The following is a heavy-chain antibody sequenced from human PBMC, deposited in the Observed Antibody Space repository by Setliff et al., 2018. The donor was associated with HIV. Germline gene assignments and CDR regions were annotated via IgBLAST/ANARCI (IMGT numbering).Heavy chain of an antibody. D-gene: IGHD3-3*01. CDR2: IYYTGST. CDR3: ATLPQGYDYFDY. V-gene: IGHV4-59*11. CDR1: GASISNHY. Sequence: SETLSLTCGVSGASISNHYWSWVRQSPGKGLEWIGYIYYTGSTNYNPSLKSRIAILLDTSKNQFSLKLNSVTAADTAVYCCATLPQGYDYFDYWGHGTLVTVSS. J-gene: IGHJ4*01.